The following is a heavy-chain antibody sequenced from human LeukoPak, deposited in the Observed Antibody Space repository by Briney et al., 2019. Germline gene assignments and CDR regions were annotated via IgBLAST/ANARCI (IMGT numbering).Heavy chain of an antibody. CDR3: ARDRLGDYDHSGYYDK. J-gene: IGHJ4*02. V-gene: IGHV3-21*01. D-gene: IGHD3-22*01. CDR2: ISSSSSYI. CDR1: GFTSSSYS. Sequence: GGSLRLSCAASGFTSSSYSMNWVRQAPGKGLEWVSSISSSSSYIYYADSVKGRVTISRDNAKNSLYLQMNSLRAEDTAVYYCARDRLGDYDHSGYYDKWGQGTLVTVSS.